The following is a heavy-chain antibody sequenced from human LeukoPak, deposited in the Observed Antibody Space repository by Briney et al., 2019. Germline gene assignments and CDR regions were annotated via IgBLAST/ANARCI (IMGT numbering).Heavy chain of an antibody. CDR2: IIPIFGTA. Sequence: SVKVSCKTSGGTFSSYAISWVRQAPGQGLEWMGGIIPIFGTANYAQKFQGRVTITADESTSTAYMELSSLRSEDTAVYYCARAEYYDSSGYHDAFDIWGQGTMVTVSS. CDR1: GGTFSSYA. V-gene: IGHV1-69*01. J-gene: IGHJ3*02. CDR3: ARAEYYDSSGYHDAFDI. D-gene: IGHD3-22*01.